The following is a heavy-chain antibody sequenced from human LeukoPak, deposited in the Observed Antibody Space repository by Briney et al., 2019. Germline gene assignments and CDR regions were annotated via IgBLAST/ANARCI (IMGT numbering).Heavy chain of an antibody. Sequence: SETLSLTCTVSGGSIRSGDYSWNWIRQHPGKGLEWIGDIYYSGSTYYNPSLTSRVTMSVDTSKHQFSLKLSSVTAADTAIYYCARDHTETSSLNFRNYYYYGMDIWGQGTTVTVSS. CDR2: IYYSGST. CDR3: ARDHTETSSLNFRNYYYYGMDI. J-gene: IGHJ6*02. V-gene: IGHV4-31*03. D-gene: IGHD4-4*01. CDR1: GGSIRSGDYS.